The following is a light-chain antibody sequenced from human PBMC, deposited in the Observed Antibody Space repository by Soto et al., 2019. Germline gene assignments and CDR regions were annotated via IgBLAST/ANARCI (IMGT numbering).Light chain of an antibody. CDR1: QGISRY. J-gene: IGKJ4*02. CDR2: AAS. V-gene: IGKV1-9*01. CDR3: QKLNSYPFK. Sequence: IQSTTSPSSLSASVVYKATLTCLASQGISRYLAWYQQKPGKAPKLLIYAASTLQSGVPSRFSGSGSGTDFTLTISSLQPEDFATYYCQKLNSYPFKCGGGTKVDIK.